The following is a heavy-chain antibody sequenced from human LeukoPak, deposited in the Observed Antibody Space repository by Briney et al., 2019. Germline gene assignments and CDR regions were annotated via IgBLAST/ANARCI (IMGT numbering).Heavy chain of an antibody. CDR3: ASLLRKGYSGYDFGLDY. CDR1: GFTFSSYS. Sequence: GGSLRLSCAASGFTFSSYSMNWVRQAPGKGLEWVSSISSSSSYIYYADSVKGRFTTSRDNAKNSLYLQMNSLRAEDTAVYYCASLLRKGYSGYDFGLDYWGQGTLVTVSS. V-gene: IGHV3-21*01. J-gene: IGHJ4*02. CDR2: ISSSSSYI. D-gene: IGHD5-12*01.